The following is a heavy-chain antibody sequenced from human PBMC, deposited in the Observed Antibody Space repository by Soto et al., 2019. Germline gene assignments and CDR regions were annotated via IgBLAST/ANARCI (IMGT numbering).Heavy chain of an antibody. J-gene: IGHJ5*02. V-gene: IGHV1-18*01. CDR1: GYSFTSYG. CDR2: SSAYNGKT. D-gene: IGHD6-25*01. CDR3: ARGNGLTGGS. Sequence: QVQLVQSGAEVKQPGASVKFSCKASGYSFTSYGISWVRQAPGQGLEWMGWSSAYNGKTNDAQKLQGRVTMTTDTSTSPAYRELRSGRSGDTAVYYCARGNGLTGGSWGQGTLVTVSS.